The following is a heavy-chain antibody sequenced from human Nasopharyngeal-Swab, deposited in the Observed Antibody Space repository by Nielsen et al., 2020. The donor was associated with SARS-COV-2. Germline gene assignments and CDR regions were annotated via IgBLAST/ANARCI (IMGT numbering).Heavy chain of an antibody. V-gene: IGHV4-59*11. CDR3: AKEGATGWFDP. Sequence: SETLSLTCTVSGVCITSQYWSWIRQPPGKGLEWIGYISHNSGTSYNPSLKSRVTKFMDTSKNQFSLRLRSVTAADTAVYYCAKEGATGWFDPWGQGTLVTVSS. CDR1: GVCITSQY. CDR2: ISHNSGT. J-gene: IGHJ5*02.